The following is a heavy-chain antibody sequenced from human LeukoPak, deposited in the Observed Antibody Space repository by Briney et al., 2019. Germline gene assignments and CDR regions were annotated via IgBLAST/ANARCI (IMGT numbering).Heavy chain of an antibody. CDR3: AKDPMVRGVGPFDY. V-gene: IGHV3-23*01. CDR2: ISGSGGST. Sequence: GGSLRLSCAASGFTFSSYAMSWVRPAPGKGLEWVSAISGSGGSTYYADSVKGPFTISRDNSKNTLFLQMNSLRAEDTAVYYCAKDPMVRGVGPFDYWGQGTLVTVSS. J-gene: IGHJ4*02. CDR1: GFTFSSYA. D-gene: IGHD3-10*01.